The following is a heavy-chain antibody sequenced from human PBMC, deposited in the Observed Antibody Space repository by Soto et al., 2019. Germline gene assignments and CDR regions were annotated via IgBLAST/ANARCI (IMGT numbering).Heavy chain of an antibody. CDR1: GDSVSSNSAA. CDR3: ARDWWYYSSSWYGMDV. CDR2: TYYRSKWYN. D-gene: IGHD6-13*01. Sequence: RSQTLSLTCAISGDSVSSNSAAWNWIRQSPSRGLEWLGRTYYRSKWYNDYAVSVKSRITINPDTSKNQFSLQLNSVTPEDTAVYYCARDWWYYSSSWYGMDVWGQGTTVTVSS. J-gene: IGHJ6*02. V-gene: IGHV6-1*01.